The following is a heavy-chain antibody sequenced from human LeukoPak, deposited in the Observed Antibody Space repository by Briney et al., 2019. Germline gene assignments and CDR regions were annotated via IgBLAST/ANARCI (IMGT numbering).Heavy chain of an antibody. CDR2: IDHSGST. CDR3: ARDTYYYGSGSYYTPYYMDV. Sequence: SETLSLTCAVYGGSFSGYQWSWIRQPPGKGLEWIGEIDHSGSTNYNPSLKNRVTISVDTSKNQFSLKLSSVTAADTAVYYCARDTYYYGSGSYYTPYYMDVWGKGTTVTISS. J-gene: IGHJ6*03. V-gene: IGHV4-34*01. D-gene: IGHD3-10*01. CDR1: GGSFSGYQ.